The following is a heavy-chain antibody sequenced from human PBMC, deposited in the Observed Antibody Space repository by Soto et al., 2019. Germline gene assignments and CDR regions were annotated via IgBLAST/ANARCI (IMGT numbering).Heavy chain of an antibody. Sequence: LRLSCAASGFTFSSYSMNWVRQAPGKGLEWVSSISSSSSYIYYADSVKGRFTISRDNAKNSLYPQMNSLRAEDTAVYYCASQLSPYYYDSSGYHDWGQGTLVTVSS. J-gene: IGHJ4*02. D-gene: IGHD3-22*01. V-gene: IGHV3-21*01. CDR2: ISSSSSYI. CDR3: ASQLSPYYYDSSGYHD. CDR1: GFTFSSYS.